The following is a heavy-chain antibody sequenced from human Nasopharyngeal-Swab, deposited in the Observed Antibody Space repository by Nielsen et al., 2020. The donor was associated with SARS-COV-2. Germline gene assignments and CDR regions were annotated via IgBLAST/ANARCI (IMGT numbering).Heavy chain of an antibody. V-gene: IGHV3-74*01. CDR1: GFTFSSYW. CDR3: ARNPEIVVVPAPLSYYGMDV. J-gene: IGHJ6*02. CDR2: INSDGSST. D-gene: IGHD2-2*01. Sequence: GESLKISCAASGFTFSSYWMHWVRQAPGKGLVWVSRINSDGSSTSYADSVKGRFTISRDNAKNTLYLQMNSLRAEDTAVYYCARNPEIVVVPAPLSYYGMDVWGQGTTVTVSS.